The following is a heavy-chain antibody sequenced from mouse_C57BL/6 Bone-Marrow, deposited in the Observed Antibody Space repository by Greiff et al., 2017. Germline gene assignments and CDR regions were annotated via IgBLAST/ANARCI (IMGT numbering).Heavy chain of an antibody. D-gene: IGHD4-1*01. Sequence: QVQLQQSGPELVKPGASVKISCKASGYAFSSSWMNWVKQRPGKGLEWIGRIYPGDGDTNYNGKFKGKDTLTADKSSRTAYMQLSSLTSEESAVYFCARANWEVEYWGQGTTLTVSA. CDR2: IYPGDGDT. V-gene: IGHV1-82*01. CDR1: GYAFSSSW. J-gene: IGHJ2*01. CDR3: ARANWEVEY.